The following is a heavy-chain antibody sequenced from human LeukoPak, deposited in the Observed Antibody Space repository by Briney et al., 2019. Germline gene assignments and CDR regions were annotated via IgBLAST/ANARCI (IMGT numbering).Heavy chain of an antibody. J-gene: IGHJ4*02. V-gene: IGHV3-9*03. CDR2: NRWGSGSI. Sequence: PGRSLRLSCAASGFPYHDYAMHWVRQAPGKGLEWVSGNRWGSGSIGYADSVKGRFPISRDNAKNSLYLQMNSLIAEDMALYYCAKDFGPEGGIAAAATPFDYWGQGTLVTVSS. D-gene: IGHD6-13*01. CDR1: GFPYHDYA. CDR3: AKDFGPEGGIAAAATPFDY.